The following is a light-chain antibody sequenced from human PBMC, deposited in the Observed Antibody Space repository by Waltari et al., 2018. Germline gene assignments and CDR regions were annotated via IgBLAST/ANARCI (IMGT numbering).Light chain of an antibody. V-gene: IGLV2-14*03. CDR3: SSYMDTTTLEL. CDR1: SSYVGSYSY. CDR2: DVT. J-gene: IGLJ2*01. Sequence: QSALTQPASVSGSPEQSITISCTGTSSYVGSYSYDSWYQQHPGKAPKLIIYDVTTRPAGVSNRFSGSKSGNTASLTISGLQAEDEADYYCSSYMDTTTLELFGGGTSLTVL.